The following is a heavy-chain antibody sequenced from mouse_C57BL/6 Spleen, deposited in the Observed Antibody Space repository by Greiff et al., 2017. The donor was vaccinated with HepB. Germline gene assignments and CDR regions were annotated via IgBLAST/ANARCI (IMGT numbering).Heavy chain of an antibody. J-gene: IGHJ1*03. CDR2: FHPYNDDT. Sequence: VQLQESGAELVKPGASVKMSCKASGYTFTTYPIEWMKQNHGKSLEWIGNFHPYNDDTKYNEKFKGKATLTVEKSSSTVYLVLSRLTSDDSAVYYCARRGSPYWYFDVWGTGTTVTVSS. CDR1: GYTFTTYP. V-gene: IGHV1-47*01. CDR3: ARRGSPYWYFDV.